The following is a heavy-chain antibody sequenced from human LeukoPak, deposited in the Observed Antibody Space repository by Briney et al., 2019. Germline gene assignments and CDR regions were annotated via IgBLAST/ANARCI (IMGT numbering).Heavy chain of an antibody. CDR2: INPNSGGT. J-gene: IGHJ6*03. V-gene: IGHV1-2*02. Sequence: ASVKVSCKAFGYTFTGYYMHWVRQAPGQGLEWMGWINPNSGGTNYAQKFQGRVTMTRDTSISTAYMELSRLRSDDTAVYYCARPQITGTYYYYMDVWGKGTTVTVSS. CDR3: ARPQITGTYYYYMDV. D-gene: IGHD1-20*01. CDR1: GYTFTGYY.